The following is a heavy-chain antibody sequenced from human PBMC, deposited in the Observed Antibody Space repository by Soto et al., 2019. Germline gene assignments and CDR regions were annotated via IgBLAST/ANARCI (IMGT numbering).Heavy chain of an antibody. J-gene: IGHJ4*02. D-gene: IGHD1-7*01. CDR2: LIPVFGTP. Sequence: SVKVSCKASGGTFSSYAISWVRQAPGQGLEWMGGLIPVFGTPNYAQRFQGRVTITADESTSTAYMELSSLRSEDTAVYYCARNILGGTTDYWGPGTLVTVSS. CDR3: ARNILGGTTDY. CDR1: GGTFSSYA. V-gene: IGHV1-69*13.